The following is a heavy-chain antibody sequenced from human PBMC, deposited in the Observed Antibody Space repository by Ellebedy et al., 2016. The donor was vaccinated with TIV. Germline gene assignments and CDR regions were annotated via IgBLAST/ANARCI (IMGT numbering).Heavy chain of an antibody. CDR1: GFTFSDYY. CDR3: ARDRGGSYSPVDY. J-gene: IGHJ4*02. V-gene: IGHV3-11*01. D-gene: IGHD1-26*01. CDR2: ISSSGSTI. Sequence: GGSLRLSXAASGFTFSDYYMSWIRQAPGKGLEWVSHISSSGSTIYYADSVKGRFTISRDNAKNSLYLQMNSLRAEDTAVYYCARDRGGSYSPVDYWGQGTLVTVSS.